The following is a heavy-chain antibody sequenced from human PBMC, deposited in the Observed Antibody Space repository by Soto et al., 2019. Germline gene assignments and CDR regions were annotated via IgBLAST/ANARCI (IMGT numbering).Heavy chain of an antibody. CDR2: INPSGGST. V-gene: IGHV1-46*01. J-gene: IGHJ6*02. CDR3: AGGGGQWQVLGYYYGMDV. D-gene: IGHD6-19*01. CDR1: GYTFTSYY. Sequence: GASVKVSCKASGYTFTSYYMHWVRQAPGQGLEWMGIINPSGGSTSYAQKFQGRVTMTRDTSTSTVYMELSSLRSEDTAVYYCAGGGGQWQVLGYYYGMDVWGQGTTVTAP.